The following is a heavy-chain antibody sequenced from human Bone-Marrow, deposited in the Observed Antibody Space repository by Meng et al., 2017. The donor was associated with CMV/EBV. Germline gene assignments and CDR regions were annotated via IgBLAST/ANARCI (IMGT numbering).Heavy chain of an antibody. CDR1: GGSFSGYY. J-gene: IGHJ5*02. Sequence: SQTLSLTCAVYGGSFSGYYWSWIRQPPGKGLDWIGENNHSGSTNYNPSLKIRVTIPVETSKNQFSLKLSSVTAADPAVYYCARGRCSSNSCGFDPWGQGTLVTVSS. V-gene: IGHV4-34*01. D-gene: IGHD2-2*01. CDR3: ARGRCSSNSCGFDP. CDR2: NNHSGST.